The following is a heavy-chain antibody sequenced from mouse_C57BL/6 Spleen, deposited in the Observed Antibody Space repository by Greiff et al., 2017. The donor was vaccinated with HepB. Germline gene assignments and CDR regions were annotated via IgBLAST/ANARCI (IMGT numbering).Heavy chain of an antibody. CDR1: GFTFSDAW. CDR3: TRLYYDYDAGYAMDY. Sequence: EVKVEESGGGLVQPGGSMKLSCAASGFTFSDAWMDWVRQSPEKGLEWVAEIRNKANNHATYYAESVKGRFTISRDDSKSSVYLQMNSLRAEDTGIYYCTRLYYDYDAGYAMDYWGQGTSVTVSS. CDR2: IRNKANNHAT. J-gene: IGHJ4*01. D-gene: IGHD2-4*01. V-gene: IGHV6-6*01.